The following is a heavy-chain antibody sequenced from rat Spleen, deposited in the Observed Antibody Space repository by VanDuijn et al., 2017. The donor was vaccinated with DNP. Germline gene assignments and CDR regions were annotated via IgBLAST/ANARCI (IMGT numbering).Heavy chain of an antibody. J-gene: IGHJ2*01. CDR2: ISYDGGST. Sequence: EVQLVESGGGLVQPGRSLKLSCAASGFTFSDYYMAWVRQAPTKGLEWVAYISYDGGSTYYGDSVKDRFTISRDNAKSTLYLQMDSLRSEDTATYYCATQGGIFYFDYWGQGVMVTVSS. CDR1: GFTFSDYY. D-gene: IGHD1-11*01. CDR3: ATQGGIFYFDY. V-gene: IGHV5-20*01.